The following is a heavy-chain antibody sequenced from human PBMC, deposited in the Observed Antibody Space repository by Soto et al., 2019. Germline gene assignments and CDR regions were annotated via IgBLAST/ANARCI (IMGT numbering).Heavy chain of an antibody. CDR3: AIDIVSVGPRANEAFDV. V-gene: IGHV1-3*01. CDR1: GFTVSDTL. D-gene: IGHD1-1*01. CDR2: INPANGNT. Sequence: QVQLVQSGAELKKPGASVNISCQASGFTVSDTLINWVRQGPGQRLEWMGWINPANGNTRYSESFQGRVTISSLSSASTAYVALSDLTSEDTAVYYCAIDIVSVGPRANEAFDVWGQGTMITVSS. J-gene: IGHJ3*01.